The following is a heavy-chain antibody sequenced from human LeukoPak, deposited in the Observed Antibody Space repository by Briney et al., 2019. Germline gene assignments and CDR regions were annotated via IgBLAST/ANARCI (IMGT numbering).Heavy chain of an antibody. J-gene: IGHJ6*02. CDR2: FDPEDGET. Sequence: ASVKVSCKVSGYTLTELSMHWVRQAPGKGLEWMGGFDPEDGETIYAQKFQGRVTMTEDTSTDTAYMELSSLRSEDTAVYYCATSLGYYYGMDVWGQGTTVTVSS. CDR1: GYTLTELS. CDR3: ATSLGYYYGMDV. V-gene: IGHV1-24*01.